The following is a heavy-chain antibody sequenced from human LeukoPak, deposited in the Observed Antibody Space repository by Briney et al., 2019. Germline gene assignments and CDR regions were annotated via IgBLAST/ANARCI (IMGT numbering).Heavy chain of an antibody. J-gene: IGHJ4*02. V-gene: IGHV3-9*01. D-gene: IGHD5-18*01. CDR3: ARQTDMVHAIDY. Sequence: GRSLRLSCAASGFTFDDYAMHWVRQAPVKGLEWVSGISWNSGSIGYADSVKGRFTISRDNAKNSLYLQMNSLRAEDTALYYCARQTDMVHAIDYWGQGTLVTVSS. CDR1: GFTFDDYA. CDR2: ISWNSGSI.